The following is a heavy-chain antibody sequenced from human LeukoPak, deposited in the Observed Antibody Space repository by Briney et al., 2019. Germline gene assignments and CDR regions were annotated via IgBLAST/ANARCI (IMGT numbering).Heavy chain of an antibody. CDR2: VNPNSGGT. D-gene: IGHD3-22*01. CDR1: GYTFTGYY. V-gene: IGHV1-2*02. Sequence: ASVKVSCKASGYTFTGYYMHWVRQAPGQGLEWMGWVNPNSGGTKYAQKFQGRVTMTRNTSISTAYMELSSLRSEDTAVYYCARASGYYYDSSGYYYPDYWGQGTLVPVPS. CDR3: ARASGYYYDSSGYYYPDY. J-gene: IGHJ4*02.